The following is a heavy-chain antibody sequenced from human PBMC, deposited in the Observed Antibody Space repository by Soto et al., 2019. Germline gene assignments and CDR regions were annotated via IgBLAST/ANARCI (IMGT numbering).Heavy chain of an antibody. CDR3: ARQIYDSDTGPNFQYYFDT. V-gene: IGHV5-10-1*01. D-gene: IGHD3-22*01. CDR2: IDPSDSQT. CDR1: GYSFAGYW. Sequence: GESLKISCKGSGYSFAGYWITWVRQKPGKGLEWMGRIDPSDSQTYYSPSFRGHVTISVTKSITTVFLQWSSLRASDTAMYYCARQIYDSDTGPNFQYYFDTWGQGTPVTVSS. J-gene: IGHJ4*02.